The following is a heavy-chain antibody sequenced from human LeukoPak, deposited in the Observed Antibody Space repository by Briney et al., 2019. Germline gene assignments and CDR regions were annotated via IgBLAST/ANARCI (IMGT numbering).Heavy chain of an antibody. CDR1: GGTFSSYA. V-gene: IGHV1-69*04. CDR3: ARDLLGYSSSWYSGHFDY. D-gene: IGHD6-13*01. J-gene: IGHJ4*02. Sequence: GASVKVSCKASGGTFSSYAISWVRQAPGQGLEWMGRIIPILGIANYAQKFQGRVTITADKSTSTAYMELSSLRSEDTAVYYCARDLLGYSSSWYSGHFDYWGQGTLVTVSS. CDR2: IIPILGIA.